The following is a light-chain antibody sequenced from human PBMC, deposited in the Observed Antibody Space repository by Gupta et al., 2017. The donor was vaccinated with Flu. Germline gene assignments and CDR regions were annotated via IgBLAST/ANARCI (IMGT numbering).Light chain of an antibody. Sequence: IQMTQSPSTLSASVGDRVTITCRASQSINTWLAWYQQKPGKAPKLLIYKASSLESGVPSRFSGSGSGTEFTLTITSLQPDDFATYYCQQYNSYSGTFGPGTKVDFK. CDR2: KAS. V-gene: IGKV1-5*03. J-gene: IGKJ3*01. CDR3: QQYNSYSGT. CDR1: QSINTW.